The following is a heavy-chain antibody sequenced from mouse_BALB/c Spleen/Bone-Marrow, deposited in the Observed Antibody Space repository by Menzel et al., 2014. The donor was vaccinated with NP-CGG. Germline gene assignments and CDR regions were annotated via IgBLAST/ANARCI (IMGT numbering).Heavy chain of an antibody. CDR1: GFTFSDYY. CDR3: ANWAY. J-gene: IGHJ3*01. CDR2: ISDGGSYT. Sequence: QLQQSGGGLVKPGGSLKLSCAASGFTFSDYYMHWVRQTPEKRLEWVATISDGGSYTYYPDSVKGRFTISRDNAKNNLYLQMSSLKSEDTAMYYCANWAYWGQGTLVTVSA. V-gene: IGHV5-4*02. D-gene: IGHD4-1*01.